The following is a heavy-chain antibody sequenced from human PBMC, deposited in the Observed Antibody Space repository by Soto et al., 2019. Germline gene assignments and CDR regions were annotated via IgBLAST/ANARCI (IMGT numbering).Heavy chain of an antibody. CDR1: GGSIISDGYS. CDR2: IYEGGNT. J-gene: IGHJ3*02. Sequence: SETLSLTCAVSGGSIISDGYSWSWIRQPPGKGLQWIGHIYEGGNTYYTPSLGSRVAISTDKSKNQFSLRLSSVTAADTAVYYCVRRSPEDAFDIWGQGTMVTV. V-gene: IGHV4-30-2*01. CDR3: VRRSPEDAFDI.